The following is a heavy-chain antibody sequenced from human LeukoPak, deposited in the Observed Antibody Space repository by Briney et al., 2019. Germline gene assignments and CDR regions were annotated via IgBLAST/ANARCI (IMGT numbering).Heavy chain of an antibody. CDR3: ARDAEYSSSRFLDY. Sequence: RAGGSLRLSCAASGFTFDDYGMSWVRQAPGKGLEWVSSISSSSSYIYYADSVKGRFTISRDNAKNSLYLQMNSLRGEDTAVYYCARDAEYSSSRFLDYWGQGTLVTVSS. J-gene: IGHJ4*02. CDR1: GFTFDDYG. D-gene: IGHD6-6*01. V-gene: IGHV3-21*01. CDR2: ISSSSSYI.